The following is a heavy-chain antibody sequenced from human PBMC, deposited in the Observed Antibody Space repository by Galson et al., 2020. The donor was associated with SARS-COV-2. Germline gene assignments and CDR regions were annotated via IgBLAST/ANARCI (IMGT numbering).Heavy chain of an antibody. Sequence: SQTHSLTCAITAHTVSTNSSAWNCIRQSPSRGLEWPGRTYHRSKWYNDYAVSVNSRITINPDTSKNQFSLQLNSVTAADTAVYYCARRAGAFDIWGQGTMVTVSS. V-gene: IGHV6-1*01. CDR2: TYHRSKWYN. CDR1: AHTVSTNSSA. J-gene: IGHJ3*02. CDR3: ARRAGAFDI.